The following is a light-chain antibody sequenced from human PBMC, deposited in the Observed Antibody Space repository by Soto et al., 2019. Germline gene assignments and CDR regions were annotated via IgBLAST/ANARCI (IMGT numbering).Light chain of an antibody. CDR3: QQYGSSPLT. V-gene: IGKV3-20*01. CDR1: QSVSSNY. Sequence: EIVLTQSPGTLSLSPGERATLSCRASQSVSSNYLAWYQQKPGQAPRFLIYGASSRATGIPDRFSGSGSGTDFTLTISRLAPEDFAVYSCQQYGSSPLTFGGGTKVEIK. CDR2: GAS. J-gene: IGKJ4*01.